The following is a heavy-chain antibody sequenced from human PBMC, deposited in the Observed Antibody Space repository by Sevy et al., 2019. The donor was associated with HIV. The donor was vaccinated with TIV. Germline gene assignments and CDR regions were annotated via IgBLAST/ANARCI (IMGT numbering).Heavy chain of an antibody. CDR2: INHSGST. J-gene: IGHJ6*02. CDR1: GGSFSGYY. V-gene: IGHV4-34*01. D-gene: IGHD2-2*01. CDR3: ARVGVGYCSSTSCPKDLDV. Sequence: SETLSLTCAVYGGSFSGYYWSWIRQPPGKGLEWIGEINHSGSTNYNPSLKSRVTISVDTSKNQFSLRLSSVTAADTAVYYWARVGVGYCSSTSCPKDLDVWGQGTTVTVSS.